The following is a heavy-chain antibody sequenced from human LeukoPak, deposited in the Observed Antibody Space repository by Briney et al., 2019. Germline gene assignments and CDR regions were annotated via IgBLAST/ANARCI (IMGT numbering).Heavy chain of an antibody. Sequence: GGSLRLSCAASGFTFNNYGMHWVRQAPGKGLEWVSAVSGSGGSTYHADSVKGRFTISRDNSKNTLYLQMNSLRAEDTALYYCAKDKVGSGWSIHYYGMDVWGQGTTVTVSS. CDR2: VSGSGGST. CDR3: AKDKVGSGWSIHYYGMDV. V-gene: IGHV3-23*01. J-gene: IGHJ6*02. D-gene: IGHD6-19*01. CDR1: GFTFNNYG.